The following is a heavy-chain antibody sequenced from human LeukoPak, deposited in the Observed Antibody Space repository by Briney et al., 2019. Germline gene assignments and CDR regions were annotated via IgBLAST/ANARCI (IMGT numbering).Heavy chain of an antibody. CDR3: ARRGIAAAAEGALLYAFDY. J-gene: IGHJ4*02. D-gene: IGHD6-13*01. CDR1: GYSFTSYW. Sequence: GESLKISCKGSGYSFTSYWIGWVRRMPGKGLEWMGIIYPGDSDTRYSPSFQGQVTISADKSISTAYLQWSSLKASDTAMYYCARRGIAAAAEGALLYAFDYWGQGTLVTVSS. CDR2: IYPGDSDT. V-gene: IGHV5-51*01.